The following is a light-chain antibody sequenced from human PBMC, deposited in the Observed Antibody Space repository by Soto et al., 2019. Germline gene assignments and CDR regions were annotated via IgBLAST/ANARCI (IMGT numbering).Light chain of an antibody. CDR1: QTVTDY. J-gene: IGKJ1*01. Sequence: DIQMTQSPSSLSASVGDRVTITCRAGQTVTDYLNWYQHKPGKAPKLLIYSASTLQTGVPSRFSGSGSGTDFTLTITSLQPEDFGTYYCHQTYSTPQTFGQGTKVHIK. CDR3: HQTYSTPQT. CDR2: SAS. V-gene: IGKV1-39*01.